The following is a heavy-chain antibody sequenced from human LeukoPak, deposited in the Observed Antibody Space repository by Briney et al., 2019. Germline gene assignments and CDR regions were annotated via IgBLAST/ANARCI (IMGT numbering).Heavy chain of an antibody. D-gene: IGHD6-19*01. CDR2: INHSGST. Sequence: NPSETLSLTCAVYGGSFSGYYWSWIRQPPGKGLEWIGEINHSGSTNYNPSLKSRVTISVDTSKNQFSLKLSSVTAADTAVYYCARGDSSGLYYFDYWGQGTLVTVSS. CDR3: ARGDSSGLYYFDY. CDR1: GGSFSGYY. V-gene: IGHV4-34*01. J-gene: IGHJ4*02.